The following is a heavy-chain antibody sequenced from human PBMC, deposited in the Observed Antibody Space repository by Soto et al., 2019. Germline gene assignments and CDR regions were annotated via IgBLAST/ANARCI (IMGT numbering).Heavy chain of an antibody. Sequence: GASLTISCKGSGNGFADYWIGWVRQMPGKGLEWMGIIFPGDSDTRYSPSFQGQVTMSADKSTNTAYLQWSSLKASDTAMYYCAREGLRGLDYWGQGTLVTVSS. CDR1: GNGFADYW. D-gene: IGHD2-15*01. V-gene: IGHV5-51*01. J-gene: IGHJ4*02. CDR3: AREGLRGLDY. CDR2: IFPGDSDT.